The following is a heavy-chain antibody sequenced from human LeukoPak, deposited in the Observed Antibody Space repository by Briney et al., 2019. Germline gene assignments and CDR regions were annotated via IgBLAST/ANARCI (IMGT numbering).Heavy chain of an antibody. Sequence: VSVKVSCKASGYTLTSYVMNWVRQAPGQGLEWMGWIDTNTGNPTYAQGFTGRFVFSLDTSVSTAYLQISSLKAEDTAVYYCARGGTEFDYWGQGTLVTVSS. J-gene: IGHJ4*02. CDR3: ARGGTEFDY. CDR1: GYTLTSYV. V-gene: IGHV7-4-1*02. CDR2: IDTNTGNP. D-gene: IGHD1-1*01.